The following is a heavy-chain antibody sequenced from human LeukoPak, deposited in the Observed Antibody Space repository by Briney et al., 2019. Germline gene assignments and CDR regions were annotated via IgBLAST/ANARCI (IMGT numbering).Heavy chain of an antibody. CDR3: ARRLTQYDCFDP. CDR2: TYYKSTWYN. V-gene: IGHV6-1*01. J-gene: IGHJ5*02. D-gene: IGHD2-2*01. CDR1: GDSVSSNSVT. Sequence: SQTLSLTCAISGDSVSSNSVTWNWIRQSPSRGLGWLGRTYYKSTWYNDYAVSVRGRITVNPDTSKNQFSLHLNSVTPEDTAVYYCARRLTQYDCFDPWGQGILVTVSS.